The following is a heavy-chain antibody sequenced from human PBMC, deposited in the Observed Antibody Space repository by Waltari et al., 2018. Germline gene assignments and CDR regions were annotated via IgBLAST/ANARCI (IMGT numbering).Heavy chain of an antibody. CDR2: INTNRCNT. CDR1: GYPFTSYD. V-gene: IGHV1-8*03. J-gene: IGHJ4*02. Sequence: QVQLVQSGAEVKKPGASVKVSCKDSGYPFTSYDLNWVRQATGQGLEWMGGINTNRCNTCYAQKCQGRVTITRKTAISTAYMELSSLRSEDTAVYYCARGRPYEFDYWGQGTLVTVSS. CDR3: ARGRPYEFDY. D-gene: IGHD3-16*01.